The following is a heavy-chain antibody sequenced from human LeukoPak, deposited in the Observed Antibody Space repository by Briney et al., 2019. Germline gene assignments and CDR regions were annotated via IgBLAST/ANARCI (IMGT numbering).Heavy chain of an antibody. CDR1: GGSISRGTYY. CDR2: IYYSGST. V-gene: IGHV4-39*01. J-gene: IGHJ3*02. Sequence: SETLSLTCTVSGGSISRGTYYWGWIRQPPGKGLEWLGSIYYSGSTHHNPSLKSRVTISVDTSKNEFSLKLTSVTAADTAVYYCARHFRGYYDDAFDIWGQGTMVTVSS. CDR3: ARHFRGYYDDAFDI. D-gene: IGHD3-3*01.